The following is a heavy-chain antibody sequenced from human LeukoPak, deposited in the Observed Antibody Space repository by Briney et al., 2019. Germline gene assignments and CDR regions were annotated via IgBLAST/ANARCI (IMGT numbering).Heavy chain of an antibody. D-gene: IGHD2-15*01. CDR3: AKDLRYCSGGSCYPNWFDP. CDR2: INWNGGST. CDR1: GSTFDDYG. J-gene: IGHJ5*02. Sequence: GGSLRLSCAASGSTFDDYGMSWVRQAPGKGLEWVSGINWNGGSTGYADSVKGRFTISRDNAKNSLYLQMNSPRAEDTAVYYCAKDLRYCSGGSCYPNWFDPWGQGTLVTVSS. V-gene: IGHV3-20*04.